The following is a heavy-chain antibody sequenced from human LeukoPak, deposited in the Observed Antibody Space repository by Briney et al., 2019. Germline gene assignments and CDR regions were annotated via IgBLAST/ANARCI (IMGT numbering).Heavy chain of an antibody. CDR3: AREGGPYRPLDY. V-gene: IGHV4-4*02. CDR1: GGSITNTNY. CDR2: VNLQGST. J-gene: IGHJ4*02. Sequence: PSETLSLTCGVSGGSITNTNYWTWVRQPPGKGLEWIGEVNLQGSTNYNPSLMGRVAISVDTSENPISLQLTSVIAADTAVYYCAREGGPYRPLDYSGQGTLVTVSS.